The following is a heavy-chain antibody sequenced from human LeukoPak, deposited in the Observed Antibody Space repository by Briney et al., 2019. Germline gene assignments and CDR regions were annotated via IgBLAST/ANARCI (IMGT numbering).Heavy chain of an antibody. CDR2: IIPILGIA. V-gene: IGHV1-69*04. D-gene: IGHD2/OR15-2a*01. Sequence: SVKVSCKASGGTFSNYTISWVRQAPGQGLEWMGRIIPILGIANYAQKFQGRVTITADKSTSTAYMELSSLRSEDTAVYYCARDPRTTRDWEDWGQGTLVTVSS. J-gene: IGHJ4*02. CDR3: ARDPRTTRDWED. CDR1: GGTFSNYT.